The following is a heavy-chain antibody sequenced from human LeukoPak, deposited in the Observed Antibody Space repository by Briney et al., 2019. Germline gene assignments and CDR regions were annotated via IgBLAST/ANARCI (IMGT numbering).Heavy chain of an antibody. J-gene: IGHJ4*02. CDR2: IYYSGST. CDR1: GGSISSSSYY. CDR3: ARVLPGSYYYGSGSYYNVPAFDY. V-gene: IGHV4-39*07. D-gene: IGHD3-10*01. Sequence: PSETLSLTCTVSGGSISSSSYYWGWIRQPPGKGLEWIGSIYYSGSTYYNPSLKSRVTISVDTSKNQFSLKLSSVTAADTAVYYCARVLPGSYYYGSGSYYNVPAFDYWGQGTLVTVSS.